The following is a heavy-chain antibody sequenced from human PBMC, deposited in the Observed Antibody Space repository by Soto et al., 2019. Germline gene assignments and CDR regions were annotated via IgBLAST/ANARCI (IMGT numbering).Heavy chain of an antibody. CDR3: ARDRDSSSGYYYGMDV. CDR2: IWYDGSNK. J-gene: IGHJ6*02. V-gene: IGHV3-33*01. D-gene: IGHD6-6*01. CDR1: GFTFSSYG. Sequence: GGSLRLSCAASGFTFSSYGMHWVRQAPGKGLEWVAVIWYDGSNKYYADSVKGRFTISRDNSKNTLYLQMNSLRAEDTAVYYCARDRDSSSGYYYGMDVWGQGTTVTVS.